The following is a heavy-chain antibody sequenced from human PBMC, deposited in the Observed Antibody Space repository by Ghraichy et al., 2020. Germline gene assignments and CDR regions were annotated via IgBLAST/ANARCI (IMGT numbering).Heavy chain of an antibody. CDR1: GGSISSSSYY. CDR3: ARRDSSGWPTRGWFDP. J-gene: IGHJ5*02. V-gene: IGHV4-39*01. CDR2: IYYSGST. Sequence: SETLSLTCTVSGGSISSSSYYWGWIRQPPGKGLEWIGSIYYSGSTYYNPSLKSRVTISVDTSKNQFSLKLSSVTAADTAVYYCARRDSSGWPTRGWFDPWGQGTLVTVSS. D-gene: IGHD6-19*01.